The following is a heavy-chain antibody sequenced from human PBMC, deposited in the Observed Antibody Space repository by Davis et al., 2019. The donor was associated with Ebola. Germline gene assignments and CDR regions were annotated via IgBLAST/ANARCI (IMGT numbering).Heavy chain of an antibody. CDR2: ISSSGSTI. V-gene: IGHV3-48*03. D-gene: IGHD1-26*01. CDR3: ARVWGYYGMDV. Sequence: GGSLRLSCAASGFTFSGSAMHWVRQASGKGLEWVSYISSSGSTIYYADSVKGRFTISRDNAKNSLYLQMNSLRAEDTAVYYCARVWGYYGMDVWGQGTTVTVSS. CDR1: GFTFSGSA. J-gene: IGHJ6*02.